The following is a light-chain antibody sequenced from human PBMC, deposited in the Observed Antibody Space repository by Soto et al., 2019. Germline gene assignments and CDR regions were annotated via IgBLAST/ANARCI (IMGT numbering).Light chain of an antibody. CDR2: WVS. Sequence: SGLTQLGSVSGSRGRSMTIACTVTSSDVGRYNYVSWYQQQSGRAPKLMIHWVSNRPSGVGHRFCGCKFGNMDSLTILWLQAEDEADYYCSSYTSSRDYVFGIGTQVTVL. J-gene: IGLJ1*01. CDR3: SSYTSSRDYV. CDR1: SSDVGRYNY. V-gene: IGLV2-14*01.